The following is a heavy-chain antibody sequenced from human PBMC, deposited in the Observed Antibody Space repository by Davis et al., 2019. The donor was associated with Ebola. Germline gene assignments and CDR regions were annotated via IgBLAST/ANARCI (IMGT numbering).Heavy chain of an antibody. CDR1: GGSISSSSYY. CDR3: ARGRFLEWAIDY. V-gene: IGHV4-39*07. D-gene: IGHD3-3*01. J-gene: IGHJ4*02. CDR2: INHSGST. Sequence: MPSETLSLTCTVSGGSISSSSYYWGWIRQPPGKGLECIGEINHSGSTNYNPSLKSRVTISVDTSKNQFSLKLSSVTAADTAVYYCARGRFLEWAIDYWGQGTLVTVSS.